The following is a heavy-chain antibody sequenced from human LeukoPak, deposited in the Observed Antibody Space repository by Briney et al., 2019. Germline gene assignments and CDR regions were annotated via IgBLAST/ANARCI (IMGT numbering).Heavy chain of an antibody. CDR3: ARDRRCSSTSCYPYYYYGMDV. CDR2: SNAGNGNK. CDR1: GYTFTRYA. J-gene: IGHJ6*02. V-gene: IGHV1-3*01. D-gene: IGHD2-2*01. Sequence: ASEKGSCKTSGYTFTRYAMHWGRQAPAQRREWVGWSNAGNGNKSNSQKFQGRVTITRDTSASTAYMELSSLRSEDTAVYDCARDRRCSSTSCYPYYYYGMDVWGQGTTVTVSS.